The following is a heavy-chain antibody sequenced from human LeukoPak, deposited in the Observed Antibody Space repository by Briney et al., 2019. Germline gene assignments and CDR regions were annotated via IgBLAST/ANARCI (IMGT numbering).Heavy chain of an antibody. V-gene: IGHV1-46*01. J-gene: IGHJ4*02. CDR3: ARDLGESYDFWSGYGDY. CDR2: INPSGGST. CDR1: GYTSTSYY. Sequence: ASVKVSCKASGYTSTSYYMHWVRQAPGQGLEWMGIINPSGGSTSYAQKFQGRVTMTRDMSTSTVYMELSSLRSEDTAVYYCARDLGESYDFWSGYGDYWGQGTLVTVSS. D-gene: IGHD3-3*01.